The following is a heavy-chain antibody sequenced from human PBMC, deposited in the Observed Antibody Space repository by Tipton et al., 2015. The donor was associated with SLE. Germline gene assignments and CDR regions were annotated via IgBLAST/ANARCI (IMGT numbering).Heavy chain of an antibody. Sequence: TLSLTCTVSGGSISSPDWSWIRQPPGKGLEWIGYIYSKGSTNYNPSLKRRLTISVDTSRNQFSLKLSSVTAADTAVYYCARRPYVSSGYFFDYWGQGTLVTVSS. D-gene: IGHD3-22*01. J-gene: IGHJ4*02. CDR1: GGSISSPD. V-gene: IGHV4-59*11. CDR3: ARRPYVSSGYFFDY. CDR2: IYSKGST.